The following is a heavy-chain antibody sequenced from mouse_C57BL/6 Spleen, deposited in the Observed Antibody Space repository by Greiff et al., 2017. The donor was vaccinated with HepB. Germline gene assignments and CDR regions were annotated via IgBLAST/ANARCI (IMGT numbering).Heavy chain of an antibody. CDR1: GYTFTSYW. D-gene: IGHD2-1*01. CDR3: ARDDGNYAWFAY. Sequence: QVQLKQSGAELVKPGASVKLSCKASGYTFTSYWMHWVKQRPGQGLEWIGMIHPNSGSTNYNEKFKSKATLTVDKSSSTAYMQLSSLTSEDSAVYYCARDDGNYAWFAYWGQGTLVTVSA. CDR2: IHPNSGST. J-gene: IGHJ3*01. V-gene: IGHV1-64*01.